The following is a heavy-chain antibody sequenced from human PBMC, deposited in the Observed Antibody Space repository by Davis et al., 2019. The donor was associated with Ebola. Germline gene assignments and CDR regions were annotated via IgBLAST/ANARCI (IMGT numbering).Heavy chain of an antibody. CDR2: IYYSGST. CDR1: GGSISSGGYY. J-gene: IGHJ4*02. Sequence: SETLSLTCTVSGGSISSGGYYWSWIRQHPGKGLEWIGYIYYSGSTYYNPSLKSRVTISVDTSKNQFSLKLSSVTAADTAVYYCARDCGYSYRVFDYWGQGTLVTVSS. D-gene: IGHD5-18*01. V-gene: IGHV4-31*03. CDR3: ARDCGYSYRVFDY.